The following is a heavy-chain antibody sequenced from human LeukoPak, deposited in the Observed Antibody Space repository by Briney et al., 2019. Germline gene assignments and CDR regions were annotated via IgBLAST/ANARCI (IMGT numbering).Heavy chain of an antibody. V-gene: IGHV3-53*01. D-gene: IGHD1-26*01. CDR2: TYSGGST. J-gene: IGHJ5*02. CDR3: ASTLVGTTSGYS. CDR1: GFTFSSYR. Sequence: GGSLRLSCAASGFTFSSYRMSWVRQAPGKGLEWVSVTYSGGSTYYADSVKGRFTISRDKSKNTLYLQMNSLRAEDTAMYYCASTLVGTTSGYSWGQGTLVIVSS.